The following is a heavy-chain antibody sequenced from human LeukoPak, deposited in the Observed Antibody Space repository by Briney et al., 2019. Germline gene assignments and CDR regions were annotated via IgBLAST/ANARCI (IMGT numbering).Heavy chain of an antibody. J-gene: IGHJ6*02. D-gene: IGHD6-13*01. CDR1: GYTFTSYG. CDR2: ISAYNGNT. V-gene: IGHV1-18*01. Sequence: ASVKVSCKASGYTFTSYGISWVRQAPGQGLEWMGWISAYNGNTNYAQKLQGRVTMTTDTSTSTAYMELRSLRSDDTAVYYCARVEGSSWYVPYYYYYGMDVWGQGTTVTVSS. CDR3: ARVEGSSWYVPYYYYYGMDV.